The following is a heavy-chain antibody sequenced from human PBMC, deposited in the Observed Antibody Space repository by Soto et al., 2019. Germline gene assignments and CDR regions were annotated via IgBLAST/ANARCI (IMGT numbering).Heavy chain of an antibody. CDR3: ATQGVLQQIFHY. Sequence: SETLSLTCAVYGASFSDYYWSWIRQPPGKGLEWIGEISHSGNTNYNPSLKSRVTISVDKSKNQFSLRLSSVTAADTAVYYCATQGVLQQIFHYWGLGNLGTVSS. CDR1: GASFSDYY. D-gene: IGHD1-1*01. CDR2: ISHSGNT. V-gene: IGHV4-34*01. J-gene: IGHJ4*02.